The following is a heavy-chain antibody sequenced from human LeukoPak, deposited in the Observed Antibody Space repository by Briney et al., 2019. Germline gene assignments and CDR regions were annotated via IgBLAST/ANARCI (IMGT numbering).Heavy chain of an antibody. CDR1: GFTFSSYG. CDR3: AKDHLPGIVVADRDY. CDR2: ISGSGGST. D-gene: IGHD6-19*01. V-gene: IGHV3-23*01. Sequence: GGSLRLSCAASGFTFSSYGMHWVRQAPGKGLEWVSAISGSGGSTYYADSVKGRFTISRDNSKNTLYLQINSLRAEDTAVYYCAKDHLPGIVVADRDYWGQGTLVTVSS. J-gene: IGHJ4*02.